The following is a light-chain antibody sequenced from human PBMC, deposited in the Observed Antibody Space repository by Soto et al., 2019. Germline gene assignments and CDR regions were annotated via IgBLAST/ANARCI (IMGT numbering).Light chain of an antibody. J-gene: IGLJ1*01. CDR3: QSYDSSLSGLYV. Sequence: QSLLTQPRSVSGAPGQRITISCTGSSSNIGAGYDVHWYRQLPGTAPKLLIFADTKRPSGVPDRFSGSKSGTSASLAITGLQAEDEADYYCQSYDSSLSGLYVFGTGTKVTVL. CDR2: ADT. CDR1: SSNIGAGYD. V-gene: IGLV1-40*01.